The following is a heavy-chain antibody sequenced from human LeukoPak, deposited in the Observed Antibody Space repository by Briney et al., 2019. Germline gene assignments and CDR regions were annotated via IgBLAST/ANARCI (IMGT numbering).Heavy chain of an antibody. V-gene: IGHV3-23*01. CDR2: ISGSGGST. Sequence: GGSLRLSCAASGFTFSSSAMSWVRQAPGKGLEWVSAISGSGGSTYYADSVKGRFTISRDNSKNTLYLQMDSLRGEDTAVYYCAKGYVSRGWFDPWGQGTLVTVSS. D-gene: IGHD1-1*01. J-gene: IGHJ5*02. CDR1: GFTFSSSA. CDR3: AKGYVSRGWFDP.